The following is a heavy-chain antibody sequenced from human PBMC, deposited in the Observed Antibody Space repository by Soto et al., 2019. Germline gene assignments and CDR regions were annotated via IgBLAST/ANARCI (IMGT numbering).Heavy chain of an antibody. Sequence: QVQLVQSGAEVKKPGSSVKVSCKASGGTCSSYAISWVRQSPGQGLEWMGGIIPIFGTANYAQKFQGIVTITADKSTSTAYMALSSLRSEDTAVYYCARESQLEPDKYYAYGMDVWGQGTTVTVSS. J-gene: IGHJ6*02. CDR2: IIPIFGTA. D-gene: IGHD1-1*01. V-gene: IGHV1-69*06. CDR1: GGTCSSYA. CDR3: ARESQLEPDKYYAYGMDV.